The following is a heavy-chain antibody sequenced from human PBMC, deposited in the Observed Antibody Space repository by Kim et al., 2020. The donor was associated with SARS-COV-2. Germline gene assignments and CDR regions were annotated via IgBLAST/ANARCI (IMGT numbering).Heavy chain of an antibody. Sequence: SYTNYADSVKGRFTISRDNAKNSLYLQMNSLRAEDTAVYYCASHTARGDYWGQGTLVTVSS. CDR2: SYT. V-gene: IGHV3-11*03. J-gene: IGHJ4*02. CDR3: ASHTARGDY. D-gene: IGHD5-18*01.